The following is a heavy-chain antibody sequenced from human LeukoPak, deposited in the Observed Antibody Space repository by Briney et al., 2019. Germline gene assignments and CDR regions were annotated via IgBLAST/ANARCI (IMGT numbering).Heavy chain of an antibody. CDR1: GGSISSGDYY. CDR3: ARAYYYDSSAAIDY. D-gene: IGHD3-22*01. Sequence: SETLSLTCTVSGGSISSGDYYWSWIRQPPGKGLEWIGNIYYSGSTYYNPSLKSRVTMSVDTSKNVFSLKLTSVTAADTAAYYCARAYYYDSSAAIDYWGQGILVTVSS. V-gene: IGHV4-30-4*01. J-gene: IGHJ4*02. CDR2: IYYSGST.